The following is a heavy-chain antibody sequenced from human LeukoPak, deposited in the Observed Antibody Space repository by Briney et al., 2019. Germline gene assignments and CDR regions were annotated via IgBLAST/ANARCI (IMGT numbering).Heavy chain of an antibody. CDR3: ARVRCGSTSCHLRGKKWFDP. CDR1: GGSFSGYY. Sequence: SETLSLTCAVYGGSFSGYYWSWIRQPPGKGLEWIGEINHSGSTNYNPSLKSRVTISVDTSKNQFSLKLSSVTAADTAVYYCARVRCGSTSCHLRGKKWFDPWGQGTLVTVSS. D-gene: IGHD2-2*01. J-gene: IGHJ5*02. V-gene: IGHV4-34*01. CDR2: INHSGST.